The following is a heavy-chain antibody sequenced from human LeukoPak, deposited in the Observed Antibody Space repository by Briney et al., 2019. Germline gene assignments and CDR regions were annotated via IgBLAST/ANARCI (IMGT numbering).Heavy chain of an antibody. J-gene: IGHJ4*02. CDR1: GFNFNDAW. D-gene: IGHD1-7*01. Sequence: GGSLRLACATSGFNFNDAWMNSVRQAPGKGLEWLGRIKSISYGGTIDYAAPVKGRFTISRDDSKNTLYLQMDSLETEDTAIYYCTRTWPGNTCFNFWGQGTLVTVSS. CDR2: IKSISYGGTI. CDR3: TRTWPGNTCFNF. V-gene: IGHV3-15*01.